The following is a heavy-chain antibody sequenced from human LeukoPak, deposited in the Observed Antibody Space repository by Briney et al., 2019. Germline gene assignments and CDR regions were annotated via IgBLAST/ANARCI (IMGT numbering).Heavy chain of an antibody. CDR2: IRNGGGST. Sequence: QSGGSLRLSCAASGFTSSSYALHWVRQAPGKGMEYCSAIRNGGGSTRYANSVKGRVTISRDNSKNTLYLQMGSLRAEDMAVYYCARPYYDIWSAYVYWGQGTLVTVSS. D-gene: IGHD3-3*01. V-gene: IGHV3-64*01. CDR1: GFTSSSYA. CDR3: ARPYYDIWSAYVY. J-gene: IGHJ4*02.